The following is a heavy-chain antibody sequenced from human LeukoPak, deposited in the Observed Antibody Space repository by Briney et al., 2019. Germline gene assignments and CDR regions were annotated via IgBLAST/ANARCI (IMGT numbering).Heavy chain of an antibody. D-gene: IGHD6-13*01. CDR3: SREYQYSRGDY. V-gene: IGHV1-18*01. CDR1: GYTFTNYV. Sequence: ASVKVSCKTSGYTFTNYVISWVRQAPGQGLEWVGWISAYNGNTNYAQKLQGRVTVTTDISTSTAYMELRSPRSDDTAVYYCSREYQYSRGDYWGQGTLVTVSS. CDR2: ISAYNGNT. J-gene: IGHJ4*02.